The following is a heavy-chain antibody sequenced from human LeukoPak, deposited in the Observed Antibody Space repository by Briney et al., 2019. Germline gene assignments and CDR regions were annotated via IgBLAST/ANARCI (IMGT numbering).Heavy chain of an antibody. J-gene: IGHJ4*02. CDR1: GYTFSNFG. D-gene: IGHD2-2*01. V-gene: IGHV1-18*01. CDR2: ISGNNDNP. Sequence: SVKVSCKASGYTFSNFGISWVRQAPGQGLEWMGWISGNNDNPNYGQKFQGRLTVTTDSSTNTAYMELRNLRSDDTAVYYCARDGTSTDDYWGQGTLVTVSS. CDR3: ARDGTSTDDY.